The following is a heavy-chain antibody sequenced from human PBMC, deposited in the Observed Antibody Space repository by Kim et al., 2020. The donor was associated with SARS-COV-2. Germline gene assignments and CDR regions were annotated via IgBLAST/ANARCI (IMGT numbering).Heavy chain of an antibody. CDR3: VRGAAGFDP. D-gene: IGHD6-13*01. V-gene: IGHV4-59*09. Sequence: SGSTNHNPSLKSRVIISVDASKNPFSLRLTSVNTTDTAVYYCVRGAAGFDPWGQGTLVTVSS. CDR2: SGST. J-gene: IGHJ5*02.